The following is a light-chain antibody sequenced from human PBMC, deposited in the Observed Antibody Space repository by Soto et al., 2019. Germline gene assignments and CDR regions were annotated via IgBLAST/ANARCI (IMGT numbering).Light chain of an antibody. J-gene: IGKJ4*01. CDR2: GAS. Sequence: IVLTQSPGTLSLSPGERATLSCRASESGSSSNSDGYQQEPGPAARLLIYGASSRATGIPDRLRGSGSGTDFTVSISSMATDYFAVYYCQRYGSSPVHFGVGTKVDIK. V-gene: IGKV3-20*01. CDR3: QRYGSSPVH. CDR1: ESGSSSN.